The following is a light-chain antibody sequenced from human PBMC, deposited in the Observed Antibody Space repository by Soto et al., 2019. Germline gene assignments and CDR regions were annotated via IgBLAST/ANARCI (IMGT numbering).Light chain of an antibody. CDR1: QSVLYSSNNKNY. J-gene: IGKJ1*01. CDR2: WAS. CDR3: QQYYSTSST. V-gene: IGKV4-1*01. Sequence: DIVMTQSPDSLAVSLGERATINCKSSQSVLYSSNNKNYLAWYQQKPGQPPKLLIYWASTRESGVPDRFSGSGSGTDFTLTISSLQAEDVAVYYCQQYYSTSSTFDQGTKVEIK.